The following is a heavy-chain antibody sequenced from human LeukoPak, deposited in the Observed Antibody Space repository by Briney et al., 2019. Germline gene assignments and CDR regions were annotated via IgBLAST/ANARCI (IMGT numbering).Heavy chain of an antibody. CDR3: ARSSGSKAYFDY. D-gene: IGHD3-22*01. J-gene: IGHJ4*02. CDR1: GFTVSSNY. V-gene: IGHV3-66*01. CDR2: IYSGGST. Sequence: GGSLRLSCAASGFTVSSNYMSWVRQAPGKGLEWVSVIYSGGSTYYADSVKGRFTISRDNSKNTLYLQMNRLRAEDTAVYYCARSSGSKAYFDYWGQGTLVTVSS.